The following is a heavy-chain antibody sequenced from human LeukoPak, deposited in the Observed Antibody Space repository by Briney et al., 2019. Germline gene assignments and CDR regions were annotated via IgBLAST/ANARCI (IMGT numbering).Heavy chain of an antibody. CDR3: ARARSSWDQLDY. CDR1: GYTFTGHY. CDR2: INPNSGDT. J-gene: IGHJ4*02. V-gene: IGHV1-2*02. Sequence: GASVTVSCKASGYTFTGHYIHWVRQAPGQGLEGMGWINPNSGDTRYAQKFQGRVTITRDTSISTAYMDMSRLRSDDTAVYYCARARSSWDQLDYWGQGTLVTVSS. D-gene: IGHD6-13*01.